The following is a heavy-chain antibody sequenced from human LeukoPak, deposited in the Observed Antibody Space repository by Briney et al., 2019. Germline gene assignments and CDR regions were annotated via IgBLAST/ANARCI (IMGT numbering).Heavy chain of an antibody. V-gene: IGHV4-34*01. CDR1: GGSFSGYY. CDR2: INHSGST. D-gene: IGHD6-13*01. CDR3: ARGRQQHLYYYYYGMDV. Sequence: SETLSLTCAVYGGSFSGYYWSWIRQPPGKGLGWIGEINHSGSTNYNPSLKSRVTISVDTSKNQFSLKLSSVTAADTAVYYCARGRQQHLYYYYYGMDVWGQGTTVTVSS. J-gene: IGHJ6*02.